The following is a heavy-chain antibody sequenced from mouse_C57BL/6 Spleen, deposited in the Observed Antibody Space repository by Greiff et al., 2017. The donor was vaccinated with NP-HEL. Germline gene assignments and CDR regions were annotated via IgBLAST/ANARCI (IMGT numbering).Heavy chain of an antibody. CDR3: ARPLITTVVGYAMDY. V-gene: IGHV4-1*01. CDR2: INPDSSTI. CDR1: GIDFSRYW. J-gene: IGHJ4*01. D-gene: IGHD1-1*01. Sequence: EVKLQESGGGLVQPGGSLKLSCAASGIDFSRYWMSWVRRAPGKGLEWIGEINPDSSTINYAPSLKDKFIISRDNAKNTLYLQMSKVRSEDTALYYCARPLITTVVGYAMDYWGQGTSVTVSS.